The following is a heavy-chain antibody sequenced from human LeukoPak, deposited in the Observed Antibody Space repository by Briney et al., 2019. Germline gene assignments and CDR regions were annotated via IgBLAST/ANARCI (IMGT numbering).Heavy chain of an antibody. Sequence: SVKVSCKAPGGTFSSYAISWVRQAPGQGLEWMGGIIPIFGTANYAQKFQGRVTITTDESTSTAYMELSSLRSEDTAVYYCARGGSFWSGYYTPDYWGQGTLVTVSS. CDR1: GGTFSSYA. CDR3: ARGGSFWSGYYTPDY. D-gene: IGHD3-3*01. V-gene: IGHV1-69*05. J-gene: IGHJ4*02. CDR2: IIPIFGTA.